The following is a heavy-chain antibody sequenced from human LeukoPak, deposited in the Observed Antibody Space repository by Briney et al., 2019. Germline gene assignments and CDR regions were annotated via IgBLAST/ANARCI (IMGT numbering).Heavy chain of an antibody. CDR2: ISAYNGNT. V-gene: IGHV1-18*01. CDR1: GYTFTSYG. Sequence: ASVKVSCKASGYTFTSYGISWVRQAPGQGLEWMGWISAYNGNTNYAQKLQGRVTMTTDTSTSTAYMELRSLRSDDTAVYYCARWGSTYYYDSSGYAFDYWGQGTLVTVSS. J-gene: IGHJ4*02. CDR3: ARWGSTYYYDSSGYAFDY. D-gene: IGHD3-22*01.